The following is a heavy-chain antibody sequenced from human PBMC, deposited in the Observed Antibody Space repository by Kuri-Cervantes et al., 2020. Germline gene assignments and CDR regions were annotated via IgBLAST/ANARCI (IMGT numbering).Heavy chain of an antibody. J-gene: IGHJ3*02. D-gene: IGHD5-24*01. V-gene: IGHV3-9*01. CDR1: GFTFDDYA. CDR3: AKDRRDGYNYDAFDI. Sequence: SLKISCAASGFTFDDYAMHWVRQAPGKGLEWVSGISWSSGSIGYADSVKGRFTLSRDNAKNSLYLQMNSLRAEDTALYYCAKDRRDGYNYDAFDIWGQGTMVTVSS. CDR2: ISWSSGSI.